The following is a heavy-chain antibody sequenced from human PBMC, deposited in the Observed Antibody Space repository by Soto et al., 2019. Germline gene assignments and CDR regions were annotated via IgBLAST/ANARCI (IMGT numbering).Heavy chain of an antibody. CDR3: ARGRGPRKNLGYAGYFDY. J-gene: IGHJ4*02. CDR2: INHSGST. Sequence: SETLSLTCAVYGGSFSGYYWSWIRQPPGKGLEWIGEINHSGSTNYNPSLKSRVTISVDTSKNQFSLKLSSVTAADTAVYYCARGRGPRKNLGYAGYFDYWGQGTLVTVSS. D-gene: IGHD5-18*01. V-gene: IGHV4-34*01. CDR1: GGSFSGYY.